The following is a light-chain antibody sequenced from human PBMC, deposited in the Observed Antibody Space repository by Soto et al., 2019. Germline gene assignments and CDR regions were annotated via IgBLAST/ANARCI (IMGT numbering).Light chain of an antibody. CDR1: QSISSW. J-gene: IGKJ1*01. CDR3: QQYNSHWT. CDR2: DAS. V-gene: IGKV1-5*01. Sequence: IQMTQSPSTLSSSFGDRVTITCRASQSISSWLAWYQQKPGKAPKLLIYDASSLESGVPSRFSGSGSGTEFTLTISSLTPDDFATYYCQQYNSHWTFGQGTKVDIK.